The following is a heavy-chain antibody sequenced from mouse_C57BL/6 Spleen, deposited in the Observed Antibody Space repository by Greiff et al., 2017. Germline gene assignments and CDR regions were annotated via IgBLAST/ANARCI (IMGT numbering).Heavy chain of an antibody. D-gene: IGHD1-1*01. CDR3: ARGGGLLRGFAY. CDR1: GYTFTSYW. CDR2: IYPGSGST. V-gene: IGHV1-55*01. J-gene: IGHJ3*01. Sequence: VQLQQPGAELVKPGASVKMSCKASGYTFTSYWITWVKQRPGQGLEWIGDIYPGSGSTNYNEKFKSKATLTVDTSSSTAYMQLSSLTSEDSAVYYCARGGGLLRGFAYWGQGTLVTVSA.